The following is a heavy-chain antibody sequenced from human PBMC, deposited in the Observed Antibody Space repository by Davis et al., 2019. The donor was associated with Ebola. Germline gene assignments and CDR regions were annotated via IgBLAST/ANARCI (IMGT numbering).Heavy chain of an antibody. Sequence: GESLKISCAASGFTFSSYWMSWVRQAPGKGLEWVANIKQDGSEKYYVDSVKGRFTISRDNAKNSLYLQMNSLRAEDTAVYYCVREGIAAAGYWYFDLWGRGTLVTVSS. J-gene: IGHJ2*01. V-gene: IGHV3-7*01. CDR1: GFTFSSYW. CDR3: VREGIAAAGYWYFDL. D-gene: IGHD6-13*01. CDR2: IKQDGSEK.